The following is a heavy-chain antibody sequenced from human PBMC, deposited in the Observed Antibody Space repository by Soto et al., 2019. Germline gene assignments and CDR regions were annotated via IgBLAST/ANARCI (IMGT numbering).Heavy chain of an antibody. CDR3: ARGHYDILTGYFTSHYYYYYMDV. D-gene: IGHD3-9*01. Sequence: ASVKVSCKASGYTFTSYGISWVRQAPGQGLEWMGWISANSGSTNYAQKFQGWVTMARDTSISTAYMELSRLRSDDTAVYYCARGHYDILTGYFTSHYYYYYMDVWGKGTTVNVSS. J-gene: IGHJ6*03. CDR1: GYTFTSYG. V-gene: IGHV1-2*04. CDR2: ISANSGST.